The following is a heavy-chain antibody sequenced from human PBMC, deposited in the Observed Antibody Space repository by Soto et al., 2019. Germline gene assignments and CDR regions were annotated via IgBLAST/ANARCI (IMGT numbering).Heavy chain of an antibody. CDR3: AKRGYCSSTSCYYMDV. CDR2: IRSGGDT. J-gene: IGHJ6*03. V-gene: IGHV3-23*01. D-gene: IGHD2-2*01. Sequence: GGSLRLSCVASGFPFYPYVMAWVRQAPGKGLEWVAAIRSGGDTYYADSVKGRFTISRDNSKNTLYLQMSSLRAEDTAIYYCAKRGYCSSTSCYYMDVWGKGTTVTVSS. CDR1: GFPFYPYV.